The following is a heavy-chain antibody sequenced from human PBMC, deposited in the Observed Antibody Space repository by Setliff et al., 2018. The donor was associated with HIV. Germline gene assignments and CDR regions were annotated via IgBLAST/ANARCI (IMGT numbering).Heavy chain of an antibody. CDR2: IHYDERT. Sequence: PSETLSLTCTVSGDSASNSRYYWAWIRQPPGKGLEYIGSIHYDERTYYSPSLKSRVTISLDTSKNQFSLNLTSVTAADTAVYYCASRIYYYDSNNFLREEGFDPWGQGTLVTVSS. J-gene: IGHJ5*02. CDR3: ASRIYYYDSNNFLREEGFDP. D-gene: IGHD3-22*01. V-gene: IGHV4-39*01. CDR1: GDSASNSRYY.